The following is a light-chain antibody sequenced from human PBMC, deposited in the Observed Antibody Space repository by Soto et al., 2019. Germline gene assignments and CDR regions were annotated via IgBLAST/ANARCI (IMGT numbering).Light chain of an antibody. J-gene: IGKJ1*01. Sequence: EIVMTQSPATLSVSPGERLTLSCRASQSVNENLAWYQKKPGQPPRLLIYEASTRATGLPARFGGSGSGTEFTLTISSLQSEHFAVYYCQQYNSWPRTFGQGTKVEIK. CDR2: EAS. V-gene: IGKV3-15*01. CDR3: QQYNSWPRT. CDR1: QSVNEN.